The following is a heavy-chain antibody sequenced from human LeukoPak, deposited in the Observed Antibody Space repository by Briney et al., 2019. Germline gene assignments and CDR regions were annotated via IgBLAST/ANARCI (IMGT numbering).Heavy chain of an antibody. D-gene: IGHD3-22*01. CDR1: GFTFDDYG. CDR3: ARDGYYYDSSGYYGGFDY. J-gene: IGHJ4*02. V-gene: IGHV3-20*04. CDR2: INWNGGST. Sequence: GGSLRLSCAASGFTFDDYGMSWVRQAPGKGLEWVSGINWNGGSTGYADSVKGRFSISRDNAKNSLYLRMNSLRAEDTALYYCARDGYYYDSSGYYGGFDYWGQGTLVTVSS.